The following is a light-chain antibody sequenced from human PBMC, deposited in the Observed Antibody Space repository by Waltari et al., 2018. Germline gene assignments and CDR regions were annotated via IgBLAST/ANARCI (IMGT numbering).Light chain of an antibody. Sequence: DIVMTQSPDSLAVSLGERATINCKSSRSVLYSSNNKNYLAWYQQKPGQPPKLLIYWASTRESGVPDRFSGSGSGTDFTLTISNLQAEDVAVYYCQQYYSTPLTFGGGTKVEIK. CDR2: WAS. CDR1: RSVLYSSNNKNY. J-gene: IGKJ4*01. CDR3: QQYYSTPLT. V-gene: IGKV4-1*01.